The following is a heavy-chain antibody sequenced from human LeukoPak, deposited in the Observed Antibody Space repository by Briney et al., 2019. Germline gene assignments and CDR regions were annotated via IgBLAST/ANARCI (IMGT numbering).Heavy chain of an antibody. J-gene: IGHJ4*02. CDR3: ASGQLRYFDWLYFDY. D-gene: IGHD3-9*01. V-gene: IGHV4-38-2*02. CDR2: IYHSGST. CDR1: GYSISSGYY. Sequence: SETLSLTCTVSGYSISSGYYWGWIRQPPGKGLEWIGSIYHSGSTYYNPSLKSRVTISVDTSKNQFSLKLSSVTAADTAVYYCASGQLRYFDWLYFDYWGQGTLVTVSS.